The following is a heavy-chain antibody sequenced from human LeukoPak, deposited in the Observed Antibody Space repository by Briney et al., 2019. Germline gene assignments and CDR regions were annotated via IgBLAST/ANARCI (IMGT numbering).Heavy chain of an antibody. CDR1: GYTFTSYG. D-gene: IGHD5-12*01. V-gene: IGHV1-18*01. CDR2: ISAYNGNT. J-gene: IGHJ4*02. CDR3: ARDFRGYSGYESYYFDY. Sequence: GASVKVSCKASGYTFTSYGISWVRQAPGQGLEWMGWISAYNGNTNYAQKLQGRVTMTTDTSTSTAYMELRSLRSDDTAVYYCARDFRGYSGYESYYFDYWGQGTLVTVSS.